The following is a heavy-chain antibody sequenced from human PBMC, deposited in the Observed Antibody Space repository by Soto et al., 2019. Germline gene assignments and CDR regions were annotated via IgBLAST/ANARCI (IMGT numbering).Heavy chain of an antibody. Sequence: SCKASGGTFISYAMHWVRQAPGKGLEWVAVISYDGSNKYYADSVKGRFTISRDNSKNTLYLQMNSLRAEDTAVYYCARVDYYDSSGPSAFDIWGQGTMVTVSS. V-gene: IGHV3-30-3*01. CDR1: GGTFISYA. CDR3: ARVDYYDSSGPSAFDI. J-gene: IGHJ3*02. CDR2: ISYDGSNK. D-gene: IGHD3-22*01.